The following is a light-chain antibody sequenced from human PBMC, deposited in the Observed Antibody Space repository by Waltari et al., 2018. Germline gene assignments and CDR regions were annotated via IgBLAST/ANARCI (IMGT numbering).Light chain of an antibody. V-gene: IGKV1-33*01. CDR3: QQFGKLPLT. CDR2: DSS. J-gene: IGKJ4*01. CDR1: QDIRIN. Sequence: DIQMTQSPSSLSASVGDRVTITCQASQDIRINLNWYQQKPGKAPKLLIYDSSNLEIGVPSRFSGSGSGAGFTFTITSLQPEDVATYYCQQFGKLPLTFGGGTKVGIK.